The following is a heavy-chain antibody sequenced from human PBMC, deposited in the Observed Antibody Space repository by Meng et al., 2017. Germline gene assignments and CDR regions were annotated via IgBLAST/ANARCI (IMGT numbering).Heavy chain of an antibody. Sequence: GRRLGTGGGLIRPVGSLRLSCAASGFTVSSNYMSWVRQAPGKGLEWVSVIYSGGSTYYADSVKGRFTISRDNAKNSLYLQMNSLRAEDTAVYYCAISLVATRDIDYWGQGTLVTVSS. CDR2: IYSGGST. CDR3: AISLVATRDIDY. D-gene: IGHD5-12*01. CDR1: GFTVSSNY. V-gene: IGHV3-53*02. J-gene: IGHJ4*02.